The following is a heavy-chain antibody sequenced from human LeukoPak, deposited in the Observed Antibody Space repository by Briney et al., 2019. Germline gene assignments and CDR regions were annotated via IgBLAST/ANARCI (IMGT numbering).Heavy chain of an antibody. D-gene: IGHD1-26*01. CDR1: DFSFSNYG. Sequence: GGSLRLSCAAPDFSFSNYGMHWVRQAPGKGLEWVAVILYDGNNKHYAESVKGRFTISRDNSNNMLYLQMNSLRPEDTAVYYCAKDRLFGSGLNGPHYYYGMDVWGQGTTVTVSS. CDR2: ILYDGNNK. V-gene: IGHV3-30*18. J-gene: IGHJ6*02. CDR3: AKDRLFGSGLNGPHYYYGMDV.